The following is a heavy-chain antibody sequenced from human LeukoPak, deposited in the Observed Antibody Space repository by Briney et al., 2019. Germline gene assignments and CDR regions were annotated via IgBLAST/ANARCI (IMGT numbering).Heavy chain of an antibody. CDR1: GFTFSSYG. CDR2: ISGSGGST. Sequence: GGTLRLSCAASGFTFSSYGMSWVRQAPGKGLEWVSAISGSGGSTYYADSVKGRFTISRDNSKNTLFLQMNSLRAEDTAVYYCAKNRPPHYYDNTGYIDSWGQGSLVTVSS. D-gene: IGHD3-22*01. J-gene: IGHJ4*02. CDR3: AKNRPPHYYDNTGYIDS. V-gene: IGHV3-23*01.